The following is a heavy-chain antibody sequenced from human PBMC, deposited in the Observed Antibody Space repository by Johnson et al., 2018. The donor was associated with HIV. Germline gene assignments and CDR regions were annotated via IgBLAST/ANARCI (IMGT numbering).Heavy chain of an antibody. CDR2: IKRKTDGGTT. J-gene: IGHJ3*02. D-gene: IGHD1-26*01. CDR3: ARDQDSGSHRRPGAFDI. Sequence: VQLVESGGGVVQPGGSLRLSCAASGLTFTNAWMNWVRQAPGKGLEWAGRIKRKTDGGTTDYAAPVKGRFTIPRDDSKNTLYLQMNSLRAEDTAVYYCARDQDSGSHRRPGAFDIWGQGTMVTVSS. CDR1: GLTFTNAW. V-gene: IGHV3-15*01.